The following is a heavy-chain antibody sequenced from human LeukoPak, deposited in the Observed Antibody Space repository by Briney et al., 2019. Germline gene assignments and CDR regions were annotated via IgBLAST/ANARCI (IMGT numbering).Heavy chain of an antibody. J-gene: IGHJ4*02. CDR2: ISYDGSNK. D-gene: IGHD3-9*01. CDR1: GFTFSSYG. V-gene: IGHV3-30*18. Sequence: PGRSLRLSCAASGFTFSSYGMHWVRQAPGKGLEWVAVISYDGSNKYYADSVKGRFTIYRDNSKNTLYLQMNSLRAEDTAVYYYAKVRLRYFDWSTFDYWGQGTLVTVSS. CDR3: AKVRLRYFDWSTFDY.